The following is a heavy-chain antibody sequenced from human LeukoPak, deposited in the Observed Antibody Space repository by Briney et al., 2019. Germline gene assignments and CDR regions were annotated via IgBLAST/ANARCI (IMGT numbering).Heavy chain of an antibody. Sequence: GGSLRLSCAASGFSFSNYAIHWVRQAPGKGLEWVAVISNDGRNLYYADSVKGRFTISRDNSKNTLYLQMNSLRGDDTALYYCAKGGSAWYFTYWGQGTLVTVSS. J-gene: IGHJ4*02. CDR3: AKGGSAWYFTY. D-gene: IGHD6-19*01. CDR2: ISNDGRNL. V-gene: IGHV3-30*18. CDR1: GFSFSNYA.